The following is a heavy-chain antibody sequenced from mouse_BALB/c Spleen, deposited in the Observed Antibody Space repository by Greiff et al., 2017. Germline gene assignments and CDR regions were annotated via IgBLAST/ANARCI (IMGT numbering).Heavy chain of an antibody. CDR1: GFSLSTSGMG. J-gene: IGHJ2*01. V-gene: IGHV8-12*01. CDR3: ARRRSDYFDY. Sequence: QVTLKVSGPGILQPSQTLSLTCSFSGFSLSTSGMGVSWIRQPSGKGLEWLAHIYWDDDKRYNPSLKSRLTISKDTSRNQVFLKITSVDTADTATYYCARRRSDYFDYWGQGTTLTVSS. CDR2: IYWDDDK.